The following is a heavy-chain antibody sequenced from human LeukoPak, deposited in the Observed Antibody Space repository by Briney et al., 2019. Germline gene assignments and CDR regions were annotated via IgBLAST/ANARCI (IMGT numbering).Heavy chain of an antibody. CDR1: GFTFSSYW. J-gene: IGHJ3*02. V-gene: IGHV3-74*01. Sequence: GGSLRLSCAASGFTFSSYWMHWVRQAPGKGLVWVSRINSDGSSTSYADSVKGRFTISRDNAKNTLYLQMNSLRAEDTAVYYCARVGALAPGITIFGVVDAFDIWGQGTMVTVSS. CDR3: ARVGALAPGITIFGVVDAFDI. D-gene: IGHD3-3*01. CDR2: INSDGSST.